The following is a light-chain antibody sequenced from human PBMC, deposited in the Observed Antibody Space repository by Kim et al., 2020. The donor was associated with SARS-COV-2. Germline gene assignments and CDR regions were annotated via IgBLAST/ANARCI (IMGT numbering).Light chain of an antibody. V-gene: IGKV3-15*01. J-gene: IGKJ2*01. CDR1: QSVSSN. CDR2: GAS. Sequence: SVAPGERATLSGRARQSVSSNLAWYKQKPGQAPRLLIYGASTRATGIPSRFSGSGSGTEFTLTISSLQSEDFAVYSCQQYNNWPYTFGQGTKLEI. CDR3: QQYNNWPYT.